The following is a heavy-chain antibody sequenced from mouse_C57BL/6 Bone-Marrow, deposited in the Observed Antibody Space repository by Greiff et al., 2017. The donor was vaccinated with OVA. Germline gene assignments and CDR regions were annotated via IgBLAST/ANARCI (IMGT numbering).Heavy chain of an antibody. J-gene: IGHJ4*01. CDR1: GYTFTDYE. CDR3: TIFTTVVADAMDY. V-gene: IGHV1-15*01. Sequence: QVQLQQSGAELVRPGASVTLSCKASGYTFTDYEMHWVKQTPVHGLEWIGAIDPETGGTAYNQKFKGKAILTADKSSSTAYMELRSLTSEDSAVYYCTIFTTVVADAMDYWGQGTSVTVSS. CDR2: IDPETGGT. D-gene: IGHD1-1*01.